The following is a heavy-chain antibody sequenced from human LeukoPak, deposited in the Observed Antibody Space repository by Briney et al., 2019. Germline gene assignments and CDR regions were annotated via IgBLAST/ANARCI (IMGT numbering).Heavy chain of an antibody. J-gene: IGHJ3*02. CDR1: GLTFDDYA. Sequence: PGGSLRLSCAASGLTFDDYAMHWVRQAPGKGLDWVSLISWDGGSTYYADSVKGRFTISRDNSKNSLYLQMNSLRAEDTALYYCAIGGRGYCSSTSCQVTPYDAFDIWGQGTMVTVSS. CDR2: ISWDGGST. CDR3: AIGGRGYCSSTSCQVTPYDAFDI. V-gene: IGHV3-43D*04. D-gene: IGHD2-2*01.